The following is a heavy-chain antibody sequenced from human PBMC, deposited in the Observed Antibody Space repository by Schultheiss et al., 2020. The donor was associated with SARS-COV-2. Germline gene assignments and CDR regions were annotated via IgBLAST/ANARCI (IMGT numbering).Heavy chain of an antibody. CDR1: GFTFSTYA. Sequence: GALRLSCAASGFTFSTYAMSWVRQAPGTGLECVSIISGSGGATYYADSVKGRFTISRDNSKNTLYLQMNSLRAEDTAVYYCAKFLGGWSTGWFGFWGQGTLVTVSS. J-gene: IGHJ4*02. V-gene: IGHV3-23*01. CDR3: AKFLGGWSTGWFGF. CDR2: ISGSGGAT. D-gene: IGHD6-19*01.